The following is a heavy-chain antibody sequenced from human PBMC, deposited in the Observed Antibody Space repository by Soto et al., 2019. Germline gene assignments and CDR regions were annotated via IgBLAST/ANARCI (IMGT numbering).Heavy chain of an antibody. Sequence: KTSETLSLTCTVSGGSISSSSYYWGWIRQPPGKGLEWIGSIYYSGSTYYNPSLKSRVTISADTSKNQFSLKLSSVTAADTAVYYCARLGGGLLRYGDLYFDFWGQGTLVTVSS. CDR1: GGSISSSSYY. D-gene: IGHD3-22*01. V-gene: IGHV4-39*01. CDR2: IYYSGST. CDR3: ARLGGGLLRYGDLYFDF. J-gene: IGHJ4*02.